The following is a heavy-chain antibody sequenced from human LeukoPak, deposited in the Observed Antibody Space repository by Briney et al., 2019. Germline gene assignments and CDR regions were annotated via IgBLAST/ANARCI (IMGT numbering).Heavy chain of an antibody. J-gene: IGHJ4*02. D-gene: IGHD3-3*01. CDR2: INNDGSST. CDR1: GFIFSDHW. CDR3: VRERNNFWSGHHSIFDS. Sequence: GGSLRLSCAASGFIFSDHWMHWVRQAPGKGLVWLSRINNDGSSTIYADSVKGRFTFSRDNAENTLFLEMSSLRVEDTAVYYCVRERNNFWSGHHSIFDSWGQGTLVAVSS. V-gene: IGHV3-74*01.